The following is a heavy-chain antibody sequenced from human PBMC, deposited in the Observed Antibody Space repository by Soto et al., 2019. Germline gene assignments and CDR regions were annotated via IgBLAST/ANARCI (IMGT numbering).Heavy chain of an antibody. J-gene: IGHJ6*03. CDR1: GGSISSYY. D-gene: IGHD3-3*01. V-gene: IGHV4-59*01. CDR2: IYYSGST. CDR3: ARVEHYDWWSGYYNYYYYMDV. Sequence: SETLSLTCTVSGGSISSYYWSWIRQPPGKGLEWIGYIYYSGSTNYNPSLKSRVTISVDTSKNQFSLKLSSVTAADTAVYYCARVEHYDWWSGYYNYYYYMDVSGKATTVTVSS.